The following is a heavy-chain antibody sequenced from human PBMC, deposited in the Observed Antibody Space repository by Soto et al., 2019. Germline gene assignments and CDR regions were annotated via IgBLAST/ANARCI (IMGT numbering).Heavy chain of an antibody. D-gene: IGHD1-1*01. Sequence: QVQLVQSGAEVKKPGSSVKVSCKASGGTFSSYAISWVRQAPGQGLEWMGGIIPIFGTANYAQKFQGRVTITADESRSTAYGGRGSLRSEKTPLYYCAGPRDQTRIYTYYGMDVWGQGPTVPVPS. J-gene: IGHJ6*02. CDR1: GGTFSSYA. CDR2: IIPIFGTA. CDR3: AGPRDQTRIYTYYGMDV. V-gene: IGHV1-69*12.